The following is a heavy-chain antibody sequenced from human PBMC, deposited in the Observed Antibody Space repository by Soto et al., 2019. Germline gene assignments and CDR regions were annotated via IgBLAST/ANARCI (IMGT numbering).Heavy chain of an antibody. CDR2: IIPIFGTA. Sequence: SVKVSCKASGGTFSSYAISWVRQAPGQGLEWMGGIIPIFGTANYAQKFQGRVTITADESTSTAYMELSSLRSEDTAVYYCARVRDRTISRYYYYGMDVWGQGTTVTVSS. CDR3: ARVRDRTISRYYYYGMDV. CDR1: GGTFSSYA. D-gene: IGHD3-22*01. V-gene: IGHV1-69*13. J-gene: IGHJ6*02.